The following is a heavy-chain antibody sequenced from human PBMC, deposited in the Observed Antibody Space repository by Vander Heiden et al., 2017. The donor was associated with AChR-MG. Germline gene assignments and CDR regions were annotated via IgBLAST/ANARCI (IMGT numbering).Heavy chain of an antibody. CDR3: ASRTGDL. Sequence: QLQLQECGSGLVKPSQTLALSCPVSGGSISSGRYSWSWFRQPPGQGLEWIGYIYHRESTYYTPTLTSRVTRSVDRSKNHLSLQLSSVTAAGRAVFCCASRTGDLWVQRTLVTVSS. J-gene: IGHJ4*02. CDR2: IYHREST. V-gene: IGHV4-30-2*01. D-gene: IGHD7-27*01. CDR1: GGSISSGRYS.